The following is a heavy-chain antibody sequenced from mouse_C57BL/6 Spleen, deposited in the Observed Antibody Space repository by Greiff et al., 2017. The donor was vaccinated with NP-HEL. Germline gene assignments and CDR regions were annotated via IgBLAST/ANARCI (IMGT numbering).Heavy chain of an antibody. D-gene: IGHD1-1*01. CDR2: INPNNGGT. CDR1: GYTFTDYN. CDR3: ARGVTTVVATPYYFDY. V-gene: IGHV1-18*01. J-gene: IGHJ2*01. Sequence: EVQLQQSGPELVKPGASVKIPCKASGYTFTDYNMDWVKQSHGKSLEWIGDINPNNGGTIYNQKFKGKATLTVDKSSSTAYMELRSLTSEDTAVYYWARGVTTVVATPYYFDYWGQGTTLTVSS.